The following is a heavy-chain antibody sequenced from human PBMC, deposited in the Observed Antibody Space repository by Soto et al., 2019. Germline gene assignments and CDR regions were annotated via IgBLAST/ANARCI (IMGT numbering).Heavy chain of an antibody. CDR1: GDIVSSDITS. Sequence: PSQPLSLTCAISGDIVSSDITSWNWIRQSPSRGLEWLGRTYYRSKWFHDYAASVKSRITINPDTSKNQFSLELNSMTPEDTAVYYCARGNALDVWGQGTVVTV. CDR2: TYYRSKWFH. V-gene: IGHV6-1*01. J-gene: IGHJ3*01. CDR3: ARGNALDV. D-gene: IGHD3-10*01.